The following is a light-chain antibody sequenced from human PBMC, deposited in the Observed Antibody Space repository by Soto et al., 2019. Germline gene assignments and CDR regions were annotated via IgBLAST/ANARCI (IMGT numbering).Light chain of an antibody. CDR2: GAS. J-gene: IGKJ2*01. Sequence: EIVLTQSPGTLSLSPGERATLSCRASQGVSSSSLAWFQQKPGQAPRLLIYGASNRATGIPDRFSGSGSGTDFTLTVSRLEPEDFAVYYCQHYDNSPMYTFGQGTKLDIK. CDR3: QHYDNSPMYT. CDR1: QGVSSSS. V-gene: IGKV3-20*01.